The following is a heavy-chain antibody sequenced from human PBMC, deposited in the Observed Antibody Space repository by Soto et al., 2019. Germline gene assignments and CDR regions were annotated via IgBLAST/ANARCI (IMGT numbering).Heavy chain of an antibody. V-gene: IGHV1-3*01. CDR3: GRSIMIVGPDFDY. D-gene: IGHD1-26*01. CDR2: INAGNVNT. Sequence: ASVKVSCKTSGYTFSDYALHWVRQAPGQRLEWMGWINAGNVNTKFPQKFQGRVAITRDTSASTAYMELSNLTSEDTAIYYCGRSIMIVGPDFDYWGKGTLVTAS. CDR1: GYTFSDYA. J-gene: IGHJ4*02.